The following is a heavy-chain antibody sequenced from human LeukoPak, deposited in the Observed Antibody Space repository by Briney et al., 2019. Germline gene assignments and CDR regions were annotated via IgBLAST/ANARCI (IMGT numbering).Heavy chain of an antibody. CDR2: INPDGSST. CDR1: GFTFSNYG. J-gene: IGHJ4*02. CDR3: TRGGVEPFDY. Sequence: PGGSLRLSCAASGFTFSNYGMHWVRQAPGKGLVWVSRINPDGSSTYYADSVKGRFTIARDNAKNTVFLQMNILGPEDTAVYYCTRGGVEPFDYWGQGTLVTVSS. V-gene: IGHV3-74*01.